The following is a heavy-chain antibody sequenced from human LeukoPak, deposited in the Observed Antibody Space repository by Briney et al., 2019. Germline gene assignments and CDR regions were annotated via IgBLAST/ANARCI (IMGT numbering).Heavy chain of an antibody. CDR2: IHYSGST. CDR1: GGSISSYY. J-gene: IGHJ4*02. D-gene: IGHD3-3*01. V-gene: IGHV4-59*01. Sequence: SETLSLTCTVSGGSISSYYWSWIRQPPGKGLEWIGYIHYSGSTKYNPSLKSRVTMSVDTSKNQFSLKVSSVTAADTAVYYCARLGAGPTYYDFWSGYSSFYLDYWGQGTLVTVSS. CDR3: ARLGAGPTYYDFWSGYSSFYLDY.